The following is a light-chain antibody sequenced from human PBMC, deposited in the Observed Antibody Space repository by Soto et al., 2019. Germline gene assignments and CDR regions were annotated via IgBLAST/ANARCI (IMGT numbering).Light chain of an antibody. CDR2: VAS. J-gene: IGKJ5*01. V-gene: IGKV1-39*01. CDR3: KQSYSPPPIT. Sequence: DIQITHSPSSLSAXVGDRVTKPCRASQTISRYLNWYQQKPXKAPKVLXNVASSLQGGVQSRLSGSGSGKDFTLTIGSLQPEDSATYYCKQSYSPPPITVGQGTRLEIK. CDR1: QTISRY.